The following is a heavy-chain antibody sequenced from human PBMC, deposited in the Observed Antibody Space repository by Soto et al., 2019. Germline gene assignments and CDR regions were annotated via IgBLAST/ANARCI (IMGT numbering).Heavy chain of an antibody. CDR2: ISWNGDET. D-gene: IGHD1-7*01. J-gene: IGHJ6*02. CDR1: GFTFDDYA. V-gene: IGHV3-9*01. Sequence: EVQLLESGGGLVQPGRSLRLSCVASGFTFDDYAMHWVRQAPGKGLEWVSGISWNGDETDYADSIRGRFTISRDNTKNSLFLQMNSLRADDSALYYCAKDCDSDLEGTILGAVDVWGQGTTVTVSS. CDR3: AKDCDSDLEGTILGAVDV.